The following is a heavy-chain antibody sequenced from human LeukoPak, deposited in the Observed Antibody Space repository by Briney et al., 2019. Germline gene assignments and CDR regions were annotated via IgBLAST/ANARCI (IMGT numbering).Heavy chain of an antibody. Sequence: SETLSLTCAVYGGSFSGYYWSWIRQPPGKGLEWIGEINHSGSTNYNPSLKSRVTISVDTSKNQFSLKLSSVTAADTAVYYCALVDTAMAGDWGQGTLVTVSS. D-gene: IGHD5-18*01. V-gene: IGHV4-34*01. CDR1: GGSFSGYY. J-gene: IGHJ4*02. CDR2: INHSGST. CDR3: ALVDTAMAGD.